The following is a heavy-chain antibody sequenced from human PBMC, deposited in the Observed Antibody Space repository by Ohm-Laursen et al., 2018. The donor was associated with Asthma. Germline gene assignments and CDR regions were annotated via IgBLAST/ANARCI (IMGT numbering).Heavy chain of an antibody. CDR2: IHYSGST. CDR1: GGSISSGHYY. V-gene: IGHV4-31*03. CDR3: ARDGRLRGSFDY. Sequence: TLSLTCPVSGGSISSGHYYWTWIRQHPGKGLEWIGNIHYSGSTIYNPSLESRLTISVDTSKNQLSLNLSSVTAADTALYYCARDGRLRGSFDYWGQGTLVTVSS. J-gene: IGHJ4*02. D-gene: IGHD6-25*01.